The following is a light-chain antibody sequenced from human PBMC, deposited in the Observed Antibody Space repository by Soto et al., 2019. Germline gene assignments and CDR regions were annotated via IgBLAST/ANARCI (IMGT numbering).Light chain of an antibody. Sequence: QSVLTQPASVSGSPGQSITISCAGTSSGVGGYNYVSWYQQHPGKVPRLIISDVNKRPSGVSDRFSGSKSGNTASLTISGLQAEDEADYYCASFTRSVTVVFGGGTK. CDR2: DVN. CDR3: ASFTRSVTVV. J-gene: IGLJ2*01. V-gene: IGLV2-14*03. CDR1: SSGVGGYNY.